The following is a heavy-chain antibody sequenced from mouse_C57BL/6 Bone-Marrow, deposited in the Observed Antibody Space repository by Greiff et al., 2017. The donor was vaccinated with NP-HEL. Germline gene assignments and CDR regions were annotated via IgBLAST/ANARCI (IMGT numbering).Heavy chain of an antibody. CDR1: GFTFSSYG. CDR2: ISSGGRYT. Sequence: EVQVVESGGDLVKPGGSLKLSCAASGFTFSSYGMSWVRQTPDRRLAWVATISSGGRYTYYTDSVKGRFTISRDNAKNTLYLQMSSLKSEDTAMYYCARVYYDYDGDDWGQGTTLTVSS. CDR3: ARVYYDYDGDD. D-gene: IGHD2-4*01. V-gene: IGHV5-6*01. J-gene: IGHJ2*01.